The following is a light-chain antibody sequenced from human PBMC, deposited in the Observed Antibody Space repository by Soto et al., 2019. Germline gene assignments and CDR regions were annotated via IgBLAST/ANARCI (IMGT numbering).Light chain of an antibody. V-gene: IGKV3-20*01. J-gene: IGKJ1*01. Sequence: ESVLTQSPGTLSLSPGERATLSCGASQSVSSNYLAWYQQKPGQAPRLLIYGASTRATGIPDRFSGSGSGTDFTLTISRLEPDDSAVYYCQQYGSSPWTFGQGTKVDIK. CDR3: QQYGSSPWT. CDR2: GAS. CDR1: QSVSSNY.